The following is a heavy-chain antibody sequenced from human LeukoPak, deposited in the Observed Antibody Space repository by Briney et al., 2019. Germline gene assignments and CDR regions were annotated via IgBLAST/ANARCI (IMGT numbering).Heavy chain of an antibody. CDR3: ARRLTASGKHYFDY. CDR1: GFTFSTYN. CDR2: ISSSSGTI. Sequence: GGSLRLSCAASGFTFSTYNMNWVRQAPGKGLEWDSYISSSSGTIYYADSVQGRFTISRDNAKNSLYLQINSLRAEDTTVYYCARRLTASGKHYFDYWGQGTLVTVSS. J-gene: IGHJ4*02. D-gene: IGHD6-13*01. V-gene: IGHV3-48*01.